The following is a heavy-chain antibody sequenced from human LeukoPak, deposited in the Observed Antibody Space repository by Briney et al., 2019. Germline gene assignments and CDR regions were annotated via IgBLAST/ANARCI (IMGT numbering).Heavy chain of an antibody. D-gene: IGHD6-13*01. CDR2: IRYDGSNK. Sequence: GGSLRLSCAASGFTFSTYSMNWVRQAPGKGLEWVAFIRYDGSNKYYADSVKGRFTISRDNSKNTLYLQMNSLRAEDTAVYYCAKDGRSSSWYWLNYFDYWGQGTLVTVSS. V-gene: IGHV3-30*02. J-gene: IGHJ4*02. CDR1: GFTFSTYS. CDR3: AKDGRSSSWYWLNYFDY.